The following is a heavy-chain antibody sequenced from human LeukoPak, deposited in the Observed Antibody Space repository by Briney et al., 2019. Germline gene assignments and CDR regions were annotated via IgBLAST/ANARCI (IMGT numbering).Heavy chain of an antibody. V-gene: IGHV3-48*02. D-gene: IGHD3-10*01. CDR1: GFSFSSYS. Sequence: QPGGSLRLSCAASGFSFSSYSMNWVRQAPGKGLEWVSYISSSSGTIYYADSVKGRFTISRDNAKNSLYLQMNSLRDEDTAVYYCARGGYYGSGSYQFDYWGQGTLVTVSS. J-gene: IGHJ4*02. CDR3: ARGGYYGSGSYQFDY. CDR2: ISSSSGTI.